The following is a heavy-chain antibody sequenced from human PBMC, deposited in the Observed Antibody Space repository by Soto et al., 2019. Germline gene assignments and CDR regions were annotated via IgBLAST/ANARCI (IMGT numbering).Heavy chain of an antibody. Sequence: PGGSLRLSCAASGFTFSSYWMSWVRQAPGKGLEWVANIKQDGSEKYYVDSVKGRFTISRDNAKNSLYLQMNSLRAEDTAVYYCARDEGWIAARPGLARGYYYYGMDVWGQGTTVTV. CDR2: IKQDGSEK. V-gene: IGHV3-7*01. CDR3: ARDEGWIAARPGLARGYYYYGMDV. CDR1: GFTFSSYW. J-gene: IGHJ6*02. D-gene: IGHD6-6*01.